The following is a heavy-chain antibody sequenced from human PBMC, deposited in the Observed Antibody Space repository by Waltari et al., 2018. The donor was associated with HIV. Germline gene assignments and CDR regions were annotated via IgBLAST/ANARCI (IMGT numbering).Heavy chain of an antibody. D-gene: IGHD3-9*01. V-gene: IGHV3-23*01. CDR2: IAASYGNT. J-gene: IGHJ3*02. Sequence: EALLLESGGDFVQPGGSLRLSCVGSGFTFSNYAMIWVRQAPGNGLEWVSAIAASYGNTYYADSVRGRFTISKDNSANSLYLQMNSLRAEDTALYYCARILISGAFDIWGQGTMVAVSS. CDR1: GFTFSNYA. CDR3: ARILISGAFDI.